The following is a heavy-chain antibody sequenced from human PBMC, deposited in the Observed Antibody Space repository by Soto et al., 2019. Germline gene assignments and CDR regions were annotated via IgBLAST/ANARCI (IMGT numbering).Heavy chain of an antibody. CDR1: GVSGFTFSSYA. V-gene: IGHV3-23*01. J-gene: IGHJ6*02. Sequence: GGSLRLSCAASGVSGFTFSSYAMSWVRQAPGKGLEWVSSISGSGDNTHYADSVKGRFSISRDNSKNTLYLQMNSLRAEDTAVYYCAKDTVFGVETLGLYGMDVWGQGTTVTVSS. CDR2: ISGSGDNT. D-gene: IGHD3-3*01. CDR3: AKDTVFGVETLGLYGMDV.